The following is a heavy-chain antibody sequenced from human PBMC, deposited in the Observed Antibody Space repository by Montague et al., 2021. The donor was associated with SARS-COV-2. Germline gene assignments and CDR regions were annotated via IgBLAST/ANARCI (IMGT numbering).Heavy chain of an antibody. D-gene: IGHD7-27*01. V-gene: IGHV3-7*01. CDR2: IRPDGSDK. CDR1: GFTFSTYC. CDR3: ARDWPGAGEQNFDY. J-gene: IGHJ4*02. Sequence: LSCAASGFTFSTYCMSWVRQAPGKGLEWVAYIRPDGSDKYYVDSVRGRFTMSRDNAKNSLYLQMNNLGAEDTAVYYCARDWPGAGEQNFDYWGQGTLVTVSS.